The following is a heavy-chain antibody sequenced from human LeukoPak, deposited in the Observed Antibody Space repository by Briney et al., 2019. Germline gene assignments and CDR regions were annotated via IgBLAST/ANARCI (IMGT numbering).Heavy chain of an antibody. D-gene: IGHD6-13*01. CDR3: ARDARQQLVERFDY. V-gene: IGHV3-7*03. Sequence: GGSLGLSCVGSGFSFSTYWMSWVRQAPGKGLEWVANIKEDGSEKYYVDSVKGRFTMSRDNAKNSLYLQMNSLRAEDTAVYYCARDARQQLVERFDYWGQGTLVTVSS. J-gene: IGHJ4*02. CDR1: GFSFSTYW. CDR2: IKEDGSEK.